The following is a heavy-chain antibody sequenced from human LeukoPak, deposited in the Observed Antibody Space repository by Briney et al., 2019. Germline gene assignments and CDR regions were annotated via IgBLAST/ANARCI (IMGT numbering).Heavy chain of an antibody. D-gene: IGHD4/OR15-4a*01. J-gene: IGHJ4*02. Sequence: PGTSLRLSCAASGFTFSTYGLHWVRQAPGKGLEWVAVIWFDGSEKYYADSVKGRFAISRDNSKNILYLQMNSLRAEDTAVYYCVRGVLTADYWGQGALVTVSS. CDR3: VRGVLTADY. CDR1: GFTFSTYG. CDR2: IWFDGSEK. V-gene: IGHV3-33*01.